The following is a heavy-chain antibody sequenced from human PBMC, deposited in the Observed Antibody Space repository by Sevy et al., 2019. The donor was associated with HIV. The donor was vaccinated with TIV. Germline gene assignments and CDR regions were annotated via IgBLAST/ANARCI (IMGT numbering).Heavy chain of an antibody. V-gene: IGHV4-30-4*01. CDR2: IYYSGTT. CDR3: ASDCISTSPHNWFDP. J-gene: IGHJ5*02. CDR1: GGSISSGDYY. D-gene: IGHD2-2*01. Sequence: SETLSLTCTVSGGSISSGDYYWTWIRQSPGKGLEWIGYIYYSGTTYYNPSLKSRVTISVDTSKNQFSLRLSSVTAADTAVYYCASDCISTSPHNWFDPWGQGTLVTVSS.